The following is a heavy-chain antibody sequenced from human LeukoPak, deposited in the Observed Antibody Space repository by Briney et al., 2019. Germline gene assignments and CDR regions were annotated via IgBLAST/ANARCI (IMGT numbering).Heavy chain of an antibody. V-gene: IGHV3-30-3*01. CDR3: ARPYYDSSGYYRRDAFDI. CDR1: GFTFDNFP. J-gene: IGHJ3*02. D-gene: IGHD3-22*01. Sequence: GGSLRLSCAASGFTFDNFPLHWVRQAPGKGLEWVAAISYDGVNKYYADSVKGRFTISRDNAKNSLYLQMNSLRAEDTAVYYCARPYYDSSGYYRRDAFDIWGQGTMVTVSS. CDR2: ISYDGVNK.